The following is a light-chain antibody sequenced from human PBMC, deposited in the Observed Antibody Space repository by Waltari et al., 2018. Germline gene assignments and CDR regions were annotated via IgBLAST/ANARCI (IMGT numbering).Light chain of an antibody. V-gene: IGKV1-5*03. CDR3: QQYYTFSVT. CDR2: KAS. Sequence: DIQMTQSPSTLSASVGDRVTITCRASQSINIWLAWYQQKPGKAPKLLIDKASNLASGVPSRFSGSGSGTEFTITINSLQPDDFATYYCQQYYTFSVTFGQGTRLEIK. CDR1: QSINIW. J-gene: IGKJ5*01.